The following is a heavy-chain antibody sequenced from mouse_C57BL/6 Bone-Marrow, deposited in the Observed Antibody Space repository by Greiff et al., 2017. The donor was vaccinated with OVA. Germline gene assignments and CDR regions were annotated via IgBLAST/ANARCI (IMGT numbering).Heavy chain of an antibody. CDR2: IRNKANNHAT. Sequence: EVKLMESGGGLVQPGGSMKLSCAASGFTFSDAWMDWVRQSPEKGLEWVAEIRNKANNHATYYAESVKGRFTISRYESKSSVYLQMNSLRAEDTGIYYCTRDYYGSSLYYFDYWGQGTTLTVSS. J-gene: IGHJ2*01. V-gene: IGHV6-6*01. CDR1: GFTFSDAW. CDR3: TRDYYGSSLYYFDY. D-gene: IGHD1-1*01.